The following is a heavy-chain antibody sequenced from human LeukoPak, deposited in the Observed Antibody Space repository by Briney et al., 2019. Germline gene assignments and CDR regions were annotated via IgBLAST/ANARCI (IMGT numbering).Heavy chain of an antibody. CDR1: GFTFSGSA. V-gene: IGHV3-73*01. CDR3: ARDGGLVRGDAFDI. CDR2: IRSKANSYAT. D-gene: IGHD5-24*01. Sequence: GGSLRLSCAASGFTFSGSAMHWVRQASGKGLEWVGRIRSKANSYATAYAASVKGRFTISRDNAKNSLYLQMNSLRAEDTALYHCARDGGLVRGDAFDIWGQGTMVTVSS. J-gene: IGHJ3*02.